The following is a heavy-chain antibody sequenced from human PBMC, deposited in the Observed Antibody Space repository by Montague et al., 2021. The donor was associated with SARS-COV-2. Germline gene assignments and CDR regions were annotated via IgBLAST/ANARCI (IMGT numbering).Heavy chain of an antibody. CDR2: IHHSGST. J-gene: IGHJ6*02. CDR1: GGSISSSTYY. D-gene: IGHD1-14*01. Sequence: SETLSLTCTVSGGSISSSTYYWGWIRQPPGKGLEWIGSIHHSGSTYYNPSLETRVTISVDTSKNQFSLKLSSVTAADTAVFYCARHRYTKVWSGMDVWGQGITVTVSS. CDR3: ARHRYTKVWSGMDV. V-gene: IGHV4-39*01.